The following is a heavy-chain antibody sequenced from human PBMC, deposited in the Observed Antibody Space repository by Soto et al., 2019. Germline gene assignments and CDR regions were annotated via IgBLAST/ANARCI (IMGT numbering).Heavy chain of an antibody. CDR3: ASGFGAAGSLDY. CDR1: GFTFSTYA. J-gene: IGHJ4*02. V-gene: IGHV3-30*04. CDR2: ISFDGNNE. Sequence: ESGGGVVQPGRSLRLSCAASGFTFSTYAMNWVRQAPGRGLEWVAVISFDGNNEYYADSVKGRFTISRDNSKNTAFLVMSSLRAEDTAVYYCASGFGAAGSLDYWGQGTLLTVSS. D-gene: IGHD6-13*01.